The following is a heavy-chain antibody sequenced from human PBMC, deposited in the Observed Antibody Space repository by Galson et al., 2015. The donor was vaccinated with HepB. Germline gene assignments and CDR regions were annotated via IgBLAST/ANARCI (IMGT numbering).Heavy chain of an antibody. V-gene: IGHV3-23*01. CDR3: AKQHTVVTPGSY. J-gene: IGHJ4*02. D-gene: IGHD4-23*01. Sequence: SLRLSCAASGFTFSSYAMSWVRQAPGKGLEWVSAIRGSGGSTYYADSVKGRFTISRDNSKNTLYLQMNSLRAEDTAVYYCAKQHTVVTPGSYGGQGTLVTVSS. CDR2: IRGSGGST. CDR1: GFTFSSYA.